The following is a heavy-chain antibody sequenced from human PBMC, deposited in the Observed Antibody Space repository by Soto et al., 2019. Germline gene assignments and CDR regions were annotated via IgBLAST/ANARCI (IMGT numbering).Heavy chain of an antibody. J-gene: IGHJ4*02. CDR1: GFTFSSYA. D-gene: IGHD6-19*01. CDR3: AKDAKTTSGWFLDS. CDR2: MTGSGVST. V-gene: IGHV3-23*01. Sequence: PGGSLRLSCAASGFTFSSYAMTWVRQAPGKGLEWVTAMTGSGVSTYNEDSVKGRFTISRDNSANTLYLQMNGLSAEDTAVYYCAKDAKTTSGWFLDSWGPGTLVTVS.